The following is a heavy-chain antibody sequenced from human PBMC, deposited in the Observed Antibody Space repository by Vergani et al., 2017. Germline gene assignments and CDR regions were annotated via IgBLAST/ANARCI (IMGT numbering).Heavy chain of an antibody. CDR3: ARYSKTGIGEWFDP. J-gene: IGHJ5*02. Sequence: QVQLEQSGSQLKRPGASVRLSCKASGYSFTNYALSWVRQAPGQGLEWMGFINTNTGHPTHTRGFTGRFVFSLDTSVSTAYLQISRLKADDTAIYYGARYSKTGIGEWFDPWGKGALVTVSS. CDR1: GYSFTNYA. V-gene: IGHV7-4-1*02. D-gene: IGHD2-21*01. CDR2: INTNTGHP.